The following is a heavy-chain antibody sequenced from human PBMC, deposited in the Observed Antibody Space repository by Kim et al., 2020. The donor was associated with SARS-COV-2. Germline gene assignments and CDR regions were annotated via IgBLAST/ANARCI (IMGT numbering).Heavy chain of an antibody. CDR2: IIPIFGTA. V-gene: IGHV1-69*13. Sequence: SVKVSCKASGGTFSSYAISWVRQAPGQGLEWMGGIIPIFGTANYAQKFQGRVTITADESTSTAYMELSSLRSEDTAVYYCARGKYDILTGYFDYWGQGTLVTVSS. D-gene: IGHD3-9*01. J-gene: IGHJ4*02. CDR1: GGTFSSYA. CDR3: ARGKYDILTGYFDY.